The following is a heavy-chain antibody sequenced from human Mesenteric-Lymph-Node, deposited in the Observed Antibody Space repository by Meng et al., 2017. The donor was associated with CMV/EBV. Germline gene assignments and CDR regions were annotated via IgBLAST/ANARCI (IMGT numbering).Heavy chain of an antibody. CDR1: GGPISSYY. V-gene: IGHV4-59*01. Sequence: SETLSLTFTASGGPISSYYWSWIRQPPGKGLEWIGYIYYSGSTNYNPSLKSQVTMSVDTSKNQFSLKLSSVTAADTAVYCCARDKTGPCARNGPGVWFGELCYGMDVWGQETTVTVS. D-gene: IGHD3-10*01. CDR2: IYYSGST. CDR3: ARDKTGPCARNGPGVWFGELCYGMDV. J-gene: IGHJ6*02.